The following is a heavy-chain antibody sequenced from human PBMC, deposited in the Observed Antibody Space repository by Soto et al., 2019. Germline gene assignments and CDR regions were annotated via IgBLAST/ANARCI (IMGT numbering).Heavy chain of an antibody. Sequence: DLEESGGGLVQPGGSLRLSCAASGFTFDSYWMYWVRQAPGKGLVWVSRVNSDGSITTYADSVKGRLTISRDNSKNTLSLQMNSLRVEDTAVYYCATSKGAVVISPYFFAYWCQGALVTVSS. CDR3: ATSKGAVVISPYFFAY. J-gene: IGHJ4*02. CDR1: GFTFDSYW. V-gene: IGHV3-74*01. CDR2: VNSDGSIT. D-gene: IGHD2-21*01.